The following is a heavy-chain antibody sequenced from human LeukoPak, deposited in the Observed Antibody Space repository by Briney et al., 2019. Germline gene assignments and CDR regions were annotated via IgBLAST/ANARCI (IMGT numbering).Heavy chain of an antibody. D-gene: IGHD4-11*01. CDR3: ARHCGDYSNYLGY. CDR2: IYYSGST. Sequence: SETLSLTCTVSGGSISSYYWGWIRQPPGRGLEWIGSIYYSGSTYYNPSLKSRVTISVDTSKNQFSLKLSSVTAADTAMYYCARHCGDYSNYLGYWGQGTLVTVSS. J-gene: IGHJ4*02. V-gene: IGHV4-39*01. CDR1: GGSISSYY.